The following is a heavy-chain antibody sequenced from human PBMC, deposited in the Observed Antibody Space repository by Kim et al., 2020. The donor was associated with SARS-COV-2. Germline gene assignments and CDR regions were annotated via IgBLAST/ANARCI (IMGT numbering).Heavy chain of an antibody. CDR3: AKDWLGYSYGYYYYGMDV. J-gene: IGHJ6*02. V-gene: IGHV3-23*01. CDR1: GFTFSSYA. D-gene: IGHD5-18*01. Sequence: GGSLRLSCAASGFTFSSYAMSWVRQAPGKGLEWVSAISGSGGSTYYADSVKGRFTISRDNSKNTLYLQMNSLRAEDTAVYYCAKDWLGYSYGYYYYGMDVWGQETTVTVSS. CDR2: ISGSGGST.